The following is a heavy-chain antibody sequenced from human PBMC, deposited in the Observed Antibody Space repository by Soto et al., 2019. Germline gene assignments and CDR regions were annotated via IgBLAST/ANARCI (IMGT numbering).Heavy chain of an antibody. J-gene: IGHJ4*02. CDR1: GGTFSSYA. CDR3: ARGYCSSPSCYVFYFAY. Sequence: SVKVSCKASGGTFSSYAISWVRQAPGQGLEWMGGIIPIFGTANYAQKFQGRVTITADASTSTAYMELSSLRSEDTAVYYCARGYCSSPSCYVFYFAYWGQGTLVTVPS. V-gene: IGHV1-69*13. CDR2: IIPIFGTA. D-gene: IGHD2-2*01.